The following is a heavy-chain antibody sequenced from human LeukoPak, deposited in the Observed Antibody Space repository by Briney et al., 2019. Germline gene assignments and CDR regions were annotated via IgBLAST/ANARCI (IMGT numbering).Heavy chain of an antibody. D-gene: IGHD3-22*01. J-gene: IGHJ3*02. CDR3: ARAQIYYYDSSGSHDAFDI. CDR2: ISSSSSYI. Sequence: PGGSLRLSCAASGFTFSTYAMTWARQAPGKGLEWVSSISSSSSYIYYADSVKGRFTISRDNAKNSLYLQMNSLRAEDTAVYYCARAQIYYYDSSGSHDAFDIWGQGTMVTVSS. V-gene: IGHV3-21*01. CDR1: GFTFSTYA.